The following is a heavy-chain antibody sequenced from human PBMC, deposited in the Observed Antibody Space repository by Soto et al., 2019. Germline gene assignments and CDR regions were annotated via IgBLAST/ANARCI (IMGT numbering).Heavy chain of an antibody. Sequence: SETLSLTCAAYGGSFSGDYWSWIRQPPGKGLEWIGEINHDGSTNYNPSLKSRVTISVDTSKNQFSLKLSSVTAADTAVYYCARDRPTPRYSSSWYSQNWFDPWGQGTLVTVS. J-gene: IGHJ5*02. V-gene: IGHV4-34*01. CDR2: INHDGST. D-gene: IGHD6-13*01. CDR3: ARDRPTPRYSSSWYSQNWFDP. CDR1: GGSFSGDY.